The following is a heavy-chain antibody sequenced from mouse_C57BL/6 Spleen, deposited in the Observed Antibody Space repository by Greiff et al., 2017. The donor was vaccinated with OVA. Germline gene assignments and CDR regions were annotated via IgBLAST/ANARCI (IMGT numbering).Heavy chain of an antibody. CDR2: INPNNGGT. Sequence: EVQLQQSGPELVKPGASVKISCKASGYTFTDYYMNWVKQSHGKSLEWIGDINPNNGGTSYNQKFKGKATLTVDKSSSTAYMELRSLTSEDSAVYYCARVALYDGYPFAYWGQGTLVTVAA. D-gene: IGHD2-3*01. V-gene: IGHV1-26*01. CDR3: ARVALYDGYPFAY. CDR1: GYTFTDYY. J-gene: IGHJ3*01.